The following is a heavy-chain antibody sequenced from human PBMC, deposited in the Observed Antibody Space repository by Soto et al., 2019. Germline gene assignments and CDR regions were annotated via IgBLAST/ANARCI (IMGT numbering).Heavy chain of an antibody. CDR1: GGSISSSSYY. J-gene: IGHJ4*02. Sequence: SETLSLTCTVSGGSISSSSYYWGWIRQPPGKGLEWIGSIYYSGSTYYNPSLKSRVTISVDTSKNQFSLKLSSVTAADTAVYYCARRQRLYFDYWGQGTLVTVSS. CDR3: ARRQRLYFDY. CDR2: IYYSGST. V-gene: IGHV4-39*01.